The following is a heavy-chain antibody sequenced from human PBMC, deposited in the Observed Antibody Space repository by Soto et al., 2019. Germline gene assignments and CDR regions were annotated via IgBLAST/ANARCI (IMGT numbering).Heavy chain of an antibody. CDR3: ARLTTGERNWFDP. Sequence: QVQLQESGPGLVKPSETLSLTCTVSGGSISSYYWSWIRQPPGKGLEWIGYIYYSGSTNYNPSLKRRVTISVDTSKNQFSLKLSSVTAADTAVYYCARLTTGERNWFDPWGQGTLVTVSS. D-gene: IGHD7-27*01. CDR1: GGSISSYY. J-gene: IGHJ5*02. V-gene: IGHV4-59*08. CDR2: IYYSGST.